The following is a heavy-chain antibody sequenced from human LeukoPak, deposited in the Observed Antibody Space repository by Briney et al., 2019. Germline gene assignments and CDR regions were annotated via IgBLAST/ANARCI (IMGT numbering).Heavy chain of an antibody. CDR2: INPDGSGT. Sequence: GGSLRLACTADGFTFSPYWMSWVRQGPGKGLDWVASINPDGSGTSYVDSVKGRFTISRDNAQNSPYLQMNSLSAEDTAVYYCARLFGGVTTCDYWGQGTLVTVSS. CDR3: ARLFGGVTTCDY. CDR1: GFTFSPYW. V-gene: IGHV3-7*01. J-gene: IGHJ4*02. D-gene: IGHD4-17*01.